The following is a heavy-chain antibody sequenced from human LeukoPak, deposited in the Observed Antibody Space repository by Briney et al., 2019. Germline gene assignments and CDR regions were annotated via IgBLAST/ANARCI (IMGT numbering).Heavy chain of an antibody. D-gene: IGHD3-10*01. V-gene: IGHV1-69*13. Sequence: GASVKLSCKASGGTFSSYAISWVRQAPGQGLEWMGGIIPIFGTANYAQKFQGRVTITADESTSTAYMELSSLRSEDTAVYYCASWGYGSGSYYNGNDFDYWGQGTLVTVSS. J-gene: IGHJ4*02. CDR2: IIPIFGTA. CDR1: GGTFSSYA. CDR3: ASWGYGSGSYYNGNDFDY.